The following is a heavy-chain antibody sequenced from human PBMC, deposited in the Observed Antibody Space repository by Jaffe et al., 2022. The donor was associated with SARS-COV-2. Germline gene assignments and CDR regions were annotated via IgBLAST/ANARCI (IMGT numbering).Heavy chain of an antibody. Sequence: QVQLQESGPGLVKPSETLSLTCTVSGGSISSDNWSWIRQPPGKGLEWIGYLYHTGSTTYNPSLKSRVTISTGPSKNQFSLRLTSVTAADTALYYCTRDIVPTIWGQGTLVTVSS. V-gene: IGHV4-59*01. CDR3: TRDIVPTI. CDR1: GGSISSDN. CDR2: LYHTGST. J-gene: IGHJ4*02. D-gene: IGHD5-12*01.